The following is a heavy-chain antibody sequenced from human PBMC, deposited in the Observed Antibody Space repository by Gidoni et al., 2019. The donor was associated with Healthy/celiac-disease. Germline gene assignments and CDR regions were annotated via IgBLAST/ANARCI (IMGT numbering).Heavy chain of an antibody. D-gene: IGHD1-26*01. V-gene: IGHV4-61*02. CDR1: GGSISSGSYY. CDR3: ARGHSGSYKSRNLDY. CDR2: IYTSGST. J-gene: IGHJ4*02. Sequence: QVQLQESGPGLVKPSQTLSLTCTVSGGSISSGSYYWSWIRQPAGKGLEWIGRIYTSGSTNYNPSLKSRVTMSVDTSKNQFSLKLSSVTAADTAVYYCARGHSGSYKSRNLDYWGQGTLVTVSS.